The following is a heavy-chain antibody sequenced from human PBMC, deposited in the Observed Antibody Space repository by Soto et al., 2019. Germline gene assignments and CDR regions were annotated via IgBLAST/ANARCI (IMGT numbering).Heavy chain of an antibody. J-gene: IGHJ4*02. CDR3: ARMTAASGTAFDY. CDR2: IYPGDSDT. CDR1: GYRFTSYW. Sequence: PGESLKISFKGSGYRFTSYWMGLVRQIPGKGLEWMGIIYPGDSDTRYSPSFQGQVTISADKSTGTAYLQWSSLKASDTATYYCARMTAASGTAFDYSGQGALVTVSS. D-gene: IGHD6-13*01. V-gene: IGHV5-51*01.